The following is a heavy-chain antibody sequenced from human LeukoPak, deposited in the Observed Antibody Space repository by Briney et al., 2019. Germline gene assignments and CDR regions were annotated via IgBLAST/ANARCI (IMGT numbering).Heavy chain of an antibody. J-gene: IGHJ5*02. D-gene: IGHD6-13*01. Sequence: SVKVSCKASGFTFTSSAVQWVRQARGQRLEWIGWIVVGSGNTHYAQNFQERVTITRDMSTSTAYMELSSLGSGDTAVYYCAADLLGAAAYSWGQGTLVTVSS. CDR2: IVVGSGNT. CDR1: GFTFTSSA. V-gene: IGHV1-58*01. CDR3: AADLLGAAAYS.